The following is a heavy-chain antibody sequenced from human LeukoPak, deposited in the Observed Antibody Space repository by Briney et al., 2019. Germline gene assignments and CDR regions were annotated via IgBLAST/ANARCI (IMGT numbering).Heavy chain of an antibody. CDR1: GGSISSSSYY. D-gene: IGHD1-7*01. V-gene: IGHV4-39*01. CDR3: ASLTGTTRFWDY. J-gene: IGHJ4*02. Sequence: PSETLSLTCTVSGGSISSSSYYWGWIRQPPGKGLEWIGSIYYSGSTYYNPSLKSRVTISVDTSKNQFSLKLSSVTAADTAVYYCASLTGTTRFWDYWGQGTLVTVSS. CDR2: IYYSGST.